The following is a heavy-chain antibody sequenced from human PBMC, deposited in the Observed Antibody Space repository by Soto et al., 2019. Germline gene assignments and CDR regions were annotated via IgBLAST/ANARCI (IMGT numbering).Heavy chain of an antibody. CDR2: TYYRKSKWLY. V-gene: IGHV6-1*01. CDR1: GDSVSNKGAA. Sequence: QSLSLTCAISGDSVSNKGAAWNWIRHSPSRGLEWLGRTYYRKSKWLYDYAVSVRSRITINPDTSKNQFYLHLTYVTPEDTSVYFGDRDPPGFHRAFEDSGQGTLVAVSS. CDR3: DRDPPGFHRAFED. J-gene: IGHJ4*02.